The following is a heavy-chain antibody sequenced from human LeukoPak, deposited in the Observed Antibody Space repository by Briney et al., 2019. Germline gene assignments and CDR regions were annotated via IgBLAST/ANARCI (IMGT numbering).Heavy chain of an antibody. CDR3: ARDSFRSSSTFDY. V-gene: IGHV4-39*07. Sequence: SETLSLTCTVSGGSISSSSYYWGWIRQPPGKGLEWIGSIYYSGSTYYNPSLKSRVTISVDTSKNQFSLKLSSVTAADTAVCYCARDSFRSSSTFDYWGQGTLVTVSS. CDR1: GGSISSSSYY. D-gene: IGHD6-6*01. J-gene: IGHJ4*02. CDR2: IYYSGST.